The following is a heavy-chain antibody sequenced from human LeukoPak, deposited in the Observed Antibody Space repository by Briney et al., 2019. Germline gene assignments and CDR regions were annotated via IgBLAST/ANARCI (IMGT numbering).Heavy chain of an antibody. Sequence: ASVKLSCKASGGTFSSYAISWGRQAPGQGLEWMGGIIPIFGTANYAQKFQGRVTITTDESTSTAYMELSSLRSEDTAVYYCARDFMVRGVIIFDYWGQGTLVTVSS. D-gene: IGHD3-10*01. CDR1: GGTFSSYA. J-gene: IGHJ4*02. CDR3: ARDFMVRGVIIFDY. V-gene: IGHV1-69*05. CDR2: IIPIFGTA.